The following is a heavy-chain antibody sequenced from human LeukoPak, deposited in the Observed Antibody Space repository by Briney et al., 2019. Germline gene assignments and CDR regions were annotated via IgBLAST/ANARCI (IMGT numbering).Heavy chain of an antibody. CDR1: GYTFTSYD. V-gene: IGHV1-8*01. CDR3: ARGPYSGGWYPE. D-gene: IGHD6-19*01. Sequence: ASVKVSCRASGYTFTSYDINWVRQATGQGLEWMGWMNPNSGNTGYAQKFQGRVTMTRNTSISTAYMELSSLRSEDTAVYYCARGPYSGGWYPEWGQGTLVTVSS. J-gene: IGHJ4*02. CDR2: MNPNSGNT.